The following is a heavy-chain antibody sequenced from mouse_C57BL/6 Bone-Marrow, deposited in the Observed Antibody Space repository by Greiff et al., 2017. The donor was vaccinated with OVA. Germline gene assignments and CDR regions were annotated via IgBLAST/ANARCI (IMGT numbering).Heavy chain of an antibody. CDR2: FHPYNDDT. CDR3: AWVFATVVKDSYYFDY. D-gene: IGHD2-12*01. Sequence: QVQLKQSGAELVKPGASVKMSCKASGYTFTTYPIEWMKQNHGKSLEWIGNFHPYNDDTKYNEKFKGKATLTVEKSSSTVYLELSRLTSDDSAVYYCAWVFATVVKDSYYFDYWGQGTTRTVSS. CDR1: GYTFTTYP. V-gene: IGHV1-47*01. J-gene: IGHJ2*01.